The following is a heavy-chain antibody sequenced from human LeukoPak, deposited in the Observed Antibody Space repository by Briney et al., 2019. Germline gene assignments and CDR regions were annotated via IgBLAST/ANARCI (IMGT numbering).Heavy chain of an antibody. D-gene: IGHD6-13*01. CDR3: ARESRNIAAAGTRSYYFDY. Sequence: ASVKVSCKASGYTFTSYYMHWVRQAPGQGLEGMGIINPSGGSTSYAQKFQGRVTMTRDTSTSTVYMELSSLRSEDTAVYYCARESRNIAAAGTRSYYFDYWGQGTLVTVSS. CDR1: GYTFTSYY. V-gene: IGHV1-46*01. J-gene: IGHJ4*02. CDR2: INPSGGST.